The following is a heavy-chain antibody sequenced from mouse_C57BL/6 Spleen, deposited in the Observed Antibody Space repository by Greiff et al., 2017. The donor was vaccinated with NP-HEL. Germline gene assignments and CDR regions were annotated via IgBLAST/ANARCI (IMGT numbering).Heavy chain of an antibody. Sequence: EVKVVESGGGLVQPGGSLSLSCAASGFTFTDYYMSWVRQPPGKALEWLGFIRNKANGYTTEYSASVKGRFTISRDNSQIILYRQMNALRAEDSATYYCARYSRGFFAYWGQGTLVTVSA. J-gene: IGHJ3*01. D-gene: IGHD3-3*01. CDR1: GFTFTDYY. CDR3: ARYSRGFFAY. V-gene: IGHV7-3*01. CDR2: IRNKANGYTT.